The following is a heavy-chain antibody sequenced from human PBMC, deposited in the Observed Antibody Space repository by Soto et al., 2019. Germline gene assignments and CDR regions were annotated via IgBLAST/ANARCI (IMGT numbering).Heavy chain of an antibody. Sequence: QVQLVQSGAEVKKPGASVKVSCKASGYTFTGYYMHWVRQAPGQGLEWMGWINPNSGGTNYAQKFPGWVTMTRDTSISTAYMELSRLRSDDTAVYYCARSYSGSYWGGWFDPWGQGTLVTVSS. CDR3: ARSYSGSYWGGWFDP. CDR1: GYTFTGYY. D-gene: IGHD1-26*01. V-gene: IGHV1-2*04. J-gene: IGHJ5*02. CDR2: INPNSGGT.